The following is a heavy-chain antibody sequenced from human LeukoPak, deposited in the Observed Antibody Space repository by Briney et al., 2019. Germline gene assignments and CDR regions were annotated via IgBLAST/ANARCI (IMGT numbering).Heavy chain of an antibody. D-gene: IGHD6-19*01. Sequence: GGSLRLSCAASGFTFSSYAMHWVRQAPGKGLEWVAVISYDGSNKYYADSVKGRFTISRDNAKNSLYLQMNSLKAEDTAVYYCARDSTLYSSGARDYWGQGTLVTVSS. CDR3: ARDSTLYSSGARDY. V-gene: IGHV3-30*04. CDR2: ISYDGSNK. CDR1: GFTFSSYA. J-gene: IGHJ4*02.